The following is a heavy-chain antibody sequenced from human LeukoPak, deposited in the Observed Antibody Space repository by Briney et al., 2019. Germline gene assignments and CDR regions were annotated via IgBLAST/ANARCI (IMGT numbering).Heavy chain of an antibody. D-gene: IGHD3-22*01. CDR2: ISFDGSNK. CDR3: AREDRDSYDRGGYPENYFDY. V-gene: IGHV3-30*04. CDR1: GFTFNSYA. Sequence: PGGSLRLSCAASGFTFNSYAMHWVRQAPGKGLEWVAVISFDGSNKYYADSVKGRFTLSRDNSKNTLYLQVNTLRAEDTAVYYCAREDRDSYDRGGYPENYFDYWGQGTLVTVSS. J-gene: IGHJ4*02.